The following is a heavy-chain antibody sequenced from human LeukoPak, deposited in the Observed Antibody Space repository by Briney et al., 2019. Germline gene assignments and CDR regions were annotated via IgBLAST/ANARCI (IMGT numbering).Heavy chain of an antibody. CDR1: GFTFSSYG. V-gene: IGHV3-33*06. CDR2: IWYDGSNK. Sequence: PGGSLRLSCAASGFTFSSYGMHWVRQAPGKGLEWVAVIWYDGSNKYYADSVKGRFTISRDNYKNTLYLQMNSLRAEDTAVYYCAKGVVAATGAFDIWGQGTMVTVSS. CDR3: AKGVVAATGAFDI. J-gene: IGHJ3*02. D-gene: IGHD2-15*01.